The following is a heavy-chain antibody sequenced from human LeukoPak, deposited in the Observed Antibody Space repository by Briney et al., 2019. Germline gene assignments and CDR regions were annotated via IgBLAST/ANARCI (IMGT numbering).Heavy chain of an antibody. CDR1: GGSFSGYY. Sequence: ASETLSLTCAVYGGSFSGYYWSWIRQPPGKGLERIGEINHSGSTNYNPSLKSRVTISVDTSKNQFSLKLSSVTAADTAVYYCARHAGYCSGGSCYPANWFDPWGQGTLVTVSS. V-gene: IGHV4-34*01. D-gene: IGHD2-15*01. J-gene: IGHJ5*02. CDR2: INHSGST. CDR3: ARHAGYCSGGSCYPANWFDP.